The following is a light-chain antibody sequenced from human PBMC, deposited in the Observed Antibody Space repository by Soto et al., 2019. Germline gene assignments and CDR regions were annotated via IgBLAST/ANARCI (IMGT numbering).Light chain of an antibody. CDR2: GAS. CDR3: QQYNNWPLT. CDR1: QSVSSN. Sequence: EIVMTPSPATLSVSPVERATLSCRASQSVSSNLAWYQQKPGQAPRLLIYGASTRATGIPARFSGSGSGTEFTLTISSLQSEDFAVYYGQQYNNWPLTVGGGTKVDIK. V-gene: IGKV3D-15*01. J-gene: IGKJ4*01.